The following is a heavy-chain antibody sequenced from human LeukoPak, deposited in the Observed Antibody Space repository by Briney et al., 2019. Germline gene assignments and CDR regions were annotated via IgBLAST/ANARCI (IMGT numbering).Heavy chain of an antibody. CDR3: ARWDSGSYFLDY. J-gene: IGHJ4*02. Sequence: SETLSLTCTVSGGSITSYYWSWVRQPPGKGLEWIGYIYYSGSTNYNPSLKSRVTISVDTSKNQFSLKLNSVTAADTAVYYCARWDSGSYFLDYWGQGTLVTVSS. CDR2: IYYSGST. D-gene: IGHD1-26*01. CDR1: GGSITSYY. V-gene: IGHV4-59*01.